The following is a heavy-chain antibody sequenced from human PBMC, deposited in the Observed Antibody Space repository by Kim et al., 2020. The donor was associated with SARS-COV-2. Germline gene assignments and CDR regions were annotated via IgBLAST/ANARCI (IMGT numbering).Heavy chain of an antibody. V-gene: IGHV3-48*03. CDR3: AREWSYYYYMDV. D-gene: IGHD3-3*01. J-gene: IGHJ6*03. Sequence: YADSVKGRFTISRDNAKNSLYLQMNSLRAEDTAVYYCAREWSYYYYMDVWGKGTTVTVSS.